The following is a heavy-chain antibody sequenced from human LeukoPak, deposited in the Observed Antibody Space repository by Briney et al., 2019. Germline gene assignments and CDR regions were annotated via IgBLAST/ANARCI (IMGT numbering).Heavy chain of an antibody. V-gene: IGHV3-23*01. CDR2: ISGRGDST. CDR3: AKPIGGGLAVTADWFHP. Sequence: GGSLRLSCAASRFTFSSYAMSWVRQAPGKGPEWVSTISGRGDSTYYADSVKGRVTISRDNSRNTLYLQLNTLRADDTATYYCAKPIGGGLAVTADWFHPWGQETLVVVSS. D-gene: IGHD6-19*01. J-gene: IGHJ5*01. CDR1: RFTFSSYA.